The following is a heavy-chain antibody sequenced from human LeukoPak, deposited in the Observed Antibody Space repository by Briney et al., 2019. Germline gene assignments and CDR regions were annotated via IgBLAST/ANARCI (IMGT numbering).Heavy chain of an antibody. J-gene: IGHJ4*02. CDR3: ARDSTDYYGSGSPHDY. D-gene: IGHD3-10*01. CDR1: GGSFSGLY. CDR2: IYSSGST. Sequence: SETLSLTCAGYGGSFSGLYWSWIRQPPGKGLEWIGRIYSSGSTNYNPSLKSRVTMSVDASTNQSSLKLSSVTAADTAVYYCARDSTDYYGSGSPHDYWGQGTLVTVSS. V-gene: IGHV4-59*10.